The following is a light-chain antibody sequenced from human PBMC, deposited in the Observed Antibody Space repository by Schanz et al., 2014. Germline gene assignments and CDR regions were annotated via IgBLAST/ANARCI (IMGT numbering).Light chain of an antibody. CDR3: CSYAGSYTLV. Sequence: QSALTQPASVSGSPGQSITISCTGTSSDVGGYNSVSWYQQHPGKAPKLMIYEVSERPSGVPDRFSGSKSGNTASLTISGLQADNEAEYYCCSYAGSYTLVFGGGTKLTV. J-gene: IGLJ2*01. CDR2: EVS. CDR1: SSDVGGYNS. V-gene: IGLV2-11*01.